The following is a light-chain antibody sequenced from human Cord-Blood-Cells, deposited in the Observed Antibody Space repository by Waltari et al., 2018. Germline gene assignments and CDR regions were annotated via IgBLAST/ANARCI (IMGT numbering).Light chain of an antibody. CDR3: QQRSNLIT. Sequence: IVLKQSPATLSLSPGERATLSCRPSLRVSSYLACYQHQPGQAPRLLIYDASNRATGIPARFSGSGAGTDFALTISSLEPEDFAVYYCQQRSNLITFGQGTRPEIK. CDR1: LRVSSY. V-gene: IGKV3-11*01. CDR2: DAS. J-gene: IGKJ5*01.